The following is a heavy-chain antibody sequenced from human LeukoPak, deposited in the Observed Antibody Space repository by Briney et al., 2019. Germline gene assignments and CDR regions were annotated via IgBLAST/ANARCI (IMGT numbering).Heavy chain of an antibody. CDR3: AKDRHGDYSPDFDY. CDR2: ISWNSGGI. CDR1: GFTFDDYA. J-gene: IGHJ4*02. D-gene: IGHD4-17*01. Sequence: GRSLRLSCAASGFTFDDYAMPWVRQAPGKGLEWVSGISWNSGGIGYAGSVKGRFTISRDNAKNSLYLQMNSLRAEDTALYYCAKDRHGDYSPDFDYWGQGTLVTVSS. V-gene: IGHV3-9*01.